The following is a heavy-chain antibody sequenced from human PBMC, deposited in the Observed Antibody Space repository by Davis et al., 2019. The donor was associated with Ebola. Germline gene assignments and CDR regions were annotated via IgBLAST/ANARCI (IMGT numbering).Heavy chain of an antibody. CDR1: GFTFSNYW. CDR2: TRQDGSAK. J-gene: IGHJ3*02. CDR3: AKTGDYDSAFDI. D-gene: IGHD4-17*01. V-gene: IGHV3-7*03. Sequence: GESLKISCAASGFTFSNYWMNWVRQAPGRGLEWLTNTRQDGSAKSYVDSVRGRFAISRDNAKNSLYLQMDSLRAEDTAIYYCAKTGDYDSAFDIWGLGTVVTVSS.